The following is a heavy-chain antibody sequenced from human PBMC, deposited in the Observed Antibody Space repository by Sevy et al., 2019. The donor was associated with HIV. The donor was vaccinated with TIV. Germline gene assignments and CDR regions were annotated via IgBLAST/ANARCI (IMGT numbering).Heavy chain of an antibody. CDR1: GFTFITYT. J-gene: IGHJ4*02. D-gene: IGHD3-10*01. Sequence: GGSLRLSCAASGFTFITYTMNWVRQAPGKGLEWVSSIGISSSYIYYADSVKGRFTISRDNSKNTLYLQMNSLRGDDSAVYFCARDPLYYSHRDSYHLKYYFDYWGQGTQVTVSS. CDR2: IGISSSYI. V-gene: IGHV3-21*01. CDR3: ARDPLYYSHRDSYHLKYYFDY.